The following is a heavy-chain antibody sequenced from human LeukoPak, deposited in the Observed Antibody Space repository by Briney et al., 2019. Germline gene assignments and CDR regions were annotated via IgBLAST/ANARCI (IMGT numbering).Heavy chain of an antibody. J-gene: IGHJ6*03. CDR1: GFTFSTYN. D-gene: IGHD3-22*01. Sequence: GGSLRLSCAASGFTFSTYNMNWVRQAPGKGLEWVSYISSSSVTIYYADSVKGRITISRDNAKNSLYLQMNSLRAEDTGVYYCARRGYYDSSGYVSYYYYMDVCGKGTTVTVYS. CDR2: ISSSSVTI. V-gene: IGHV3-48*01. CDR3: ARRGYYDSSGYVSYYYYMDV.